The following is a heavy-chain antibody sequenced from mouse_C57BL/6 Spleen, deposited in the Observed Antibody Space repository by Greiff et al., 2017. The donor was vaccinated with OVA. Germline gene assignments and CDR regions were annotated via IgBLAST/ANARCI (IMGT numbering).Heavy chain of an antibody. V-gene: IGHV5-4*01. CDR3: ARCYYGSSYYFDY. CDR1: GFTFSSYA. D-gene: IGHD1-1*01. CDR2: ISDGGSYT. J-gene: IGHJ2*01. Sequence: DVQLVESGGGLVKPGGSLKLSCAASGFTFSSYAMSWVRQTPEKRLEWVATISDGGSYTYYPDNVKGRFTISRDNAKNNLYLQMSHLKSEDTAMYYCARCYYGSSYYFDYWGQGTTLTVSS.